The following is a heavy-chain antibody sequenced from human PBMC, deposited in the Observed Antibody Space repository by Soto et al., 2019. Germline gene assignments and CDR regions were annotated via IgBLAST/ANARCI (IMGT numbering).Heavy chain of an antibody. V-gene: IGHV3-23*01. D-gene: IGHD6-19*01. J-gene: IGHJ4*02. Sequence: EVQLLESGGGLVQPGGSLRLSCAASGFTFSTYAMNWVRQAPGKGLEWVSGISGSGDSTYYADSVKGRFTVSRDNSKNTLYLQMNSRRVEDAAVFYCAKEGSSGWSLDYWGQGTLVTVSS. CDR3: AKEGSSGWSLDY. CDR1: GFTFSTYA. CDR2: ISGSGDST.